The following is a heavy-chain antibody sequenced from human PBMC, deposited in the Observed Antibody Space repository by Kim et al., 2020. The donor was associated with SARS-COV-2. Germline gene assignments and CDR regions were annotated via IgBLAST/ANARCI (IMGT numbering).Heavy chain of an antibody. CDR2: MYNSGTS. V-gene: IGHV4-59*08. CDR1: GGSV. J-gene: IGHJ5*02. D-gene: IGHD3-10*01. CDR3: ARLSKREDCNGCYFDP. Sequence: SETLSLTCTVSGGSVWSWIRQPPGKGLEYIGFMYNSGTSNDNPSLKSRVTLPVDTSQNQFSLELTSVTAADTAVYYCARLSKREDCNGCYFDPWGQCILV.